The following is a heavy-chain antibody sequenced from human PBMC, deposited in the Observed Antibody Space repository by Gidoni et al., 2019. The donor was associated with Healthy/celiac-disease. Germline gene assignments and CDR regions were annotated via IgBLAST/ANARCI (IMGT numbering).Heavy chain of an antibody. CDR1: GFTFSSYS. D-gene: IGHD1-26*01. CDR2: IIRCSSTI. CDR3: ARDLEWELLRGGVFYYYYGMDV. J-gene: IGHJ6*02. V-gene: IGHV3-48*02. Sequence: EVQLVESGGGVVQPGGSLRPSCAASGFTFSSYSMNWGRQAPGKGLELVSYIIRCSSTIYYAVSVKGRFTISRDNAKISLYLQMHSLRDEDTAVYYCARDLEWELLRGGVFYYYYGMDVWGQGTTVTVSS.